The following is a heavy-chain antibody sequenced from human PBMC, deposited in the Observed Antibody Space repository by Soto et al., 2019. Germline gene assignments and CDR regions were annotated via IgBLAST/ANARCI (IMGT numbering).Heavy chain of an antibody. J-gene: IGHJ6*02. V-gene: IGHV1-69*12. Sequence: QVQLVQSGAEVKKPGSSVKVSCKASGGTFSSYAISWVRQAPGQGLEWMGGIIPIFGTADYAQKFQGRVTITADESTSTAYMELSSLRSEGTAVYYCASHSGSSPEGRYYYGMDVWGQGTTVTVSS. D-gene: IGHD1-26*01. CDR1: GGTFSSYA. CDR3: ASHSGSSPEGRYYYGMDV. CDR2: IIPIFGTA.